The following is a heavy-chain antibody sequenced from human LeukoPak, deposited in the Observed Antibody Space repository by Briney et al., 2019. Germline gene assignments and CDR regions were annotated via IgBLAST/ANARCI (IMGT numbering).Heavy chain of an antibody. CDR1: GGSISSSSCY. CDR2: IYYSGST. J-gene: IGHJ4*02. V-gene: IGHV4-61*05. Sequence: SETLSLTCTVSGGSISSSSCYWGWIRQPPGKGLEWIGYIYYSGSTNYNPSLKSRVTISVDTSKNQFSLKLSSVTAADTAVYYCARADYYGSGSYPDYWGQGTLVTVSS. CDR3: ARADYYGSGSYPDY. D-gene: IGHD3-10*01.